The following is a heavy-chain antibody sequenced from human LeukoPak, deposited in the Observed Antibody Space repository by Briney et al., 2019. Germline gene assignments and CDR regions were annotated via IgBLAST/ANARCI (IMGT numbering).Heavy chain of an antibody. V-gene: IGHV4-34*01. Sequence: EPSETLSLTCAVYGGSFSGYYWSWIRQPPGKGLEWIGEINHSGSTNYNPSLKSRVTISVDTSKNQFSLKLSSVTAADTAVYYCARHLTVLVFVGAFDIWGQGTMVTVSS. CDR3: ARHLTVLVFVGAFDI. J-gene: IGHJ3*02. CDR1: GGSFSGYY. D-gene: IGHD3-16*02. CDR2: INHSGST.